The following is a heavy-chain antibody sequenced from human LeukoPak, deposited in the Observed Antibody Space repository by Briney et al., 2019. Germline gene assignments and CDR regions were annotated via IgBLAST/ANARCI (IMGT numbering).Heavy chain of an antibody. V-gene: IGHV3-20*04. J-gene: IGHJ6*03. Sequence: GGSLRLSCAASGFNFNDFGMSWVRQVPGKGLEWVAGIIWSGGSVGYADSVKGRFTISRDNAQNSLYLQMNTLRAEDTALYYCALKFTGDYYYMDVWGKGTTVTASS. CDR3: ALKFTGDYYYMDV. CDR1: GFNFNDFG. CDR2: IIWSGGSV. D-gene: IGHD1-14*01.